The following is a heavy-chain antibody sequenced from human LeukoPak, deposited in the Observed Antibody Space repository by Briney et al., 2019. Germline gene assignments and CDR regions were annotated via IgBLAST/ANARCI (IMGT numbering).Heavy chain of an antibody. CDR3: ARDIGQLWYFDS. CDR2: ISSSGSRI. D-gene: IGHD5-18*01. V-gene: IGHV3-11*01. CDR1: GFTFSDYY. J-gene: IGHJ4*02. Sequence: GGSLRLSCAASGFTFSDYYMIWIRQAPGKGLEWVSYISSSGSRIYYADSVKGRFTISRDNAKNSLHLQMNSLRAEDTAVYYCARDIGQLWYFDSWGQGTLITVSS.